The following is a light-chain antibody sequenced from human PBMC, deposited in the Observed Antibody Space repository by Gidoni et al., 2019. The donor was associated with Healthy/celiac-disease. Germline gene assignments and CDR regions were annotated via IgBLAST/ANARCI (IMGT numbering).Light chain of an antibody. Sequence: EIVLTQSPGTLSLSPGERATLSCRAIQSVSSSYLAWYQQKPGQAPRLLIYGASSRATGIPDRFSGSGSGTDFTLTISRLEPEDFAVYYCQQYGSSRTFXPXTKVDIK. J-gene: IGKJ3*01. CDR3: QQYGSSRT. V-gene: IGKV3-20*01. CDR2: GAS. CDR1: QSVSSSY.